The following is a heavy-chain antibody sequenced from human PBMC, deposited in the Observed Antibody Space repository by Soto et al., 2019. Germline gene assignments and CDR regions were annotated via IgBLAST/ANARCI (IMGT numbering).Heavy chain of an antibody. CDR2: INPSGGST. Sequence: VKVSCKASGYTFTSYYRHWVRQAPGQGLEWMGIINPSGGSTSYAQKFQGRVTMTRDTSTSTVYMELSSLRSEDTAVYYCARDGLRFLEWRRFDYWGQGTLVTVS. J-gene: IGHJ4*02. V-gene: IGHV1-46*01. D-gene: IGHD3-3*01. CDR3: ARDGLRFLEWRRFDY. CDR1: GYTFTSYY.